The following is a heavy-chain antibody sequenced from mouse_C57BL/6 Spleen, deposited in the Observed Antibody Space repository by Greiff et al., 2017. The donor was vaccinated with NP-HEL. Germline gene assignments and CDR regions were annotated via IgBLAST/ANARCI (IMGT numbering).Heavy chain of an antibody. V-gene: IGHV3-6*01. Sequence: DVKLQESGPGLVKPSQSLSLTCSVTGYSITSGYYWNWIRQFPGNKLEWMGYISYDGSNNYNPSLKNRISITRDTSKNQFFLKLNSVTTEDTATYYCARDQDYYGSSWYFDVWGTGTTVTVSS. CDR2: ISYDGSN. CDR3: ARDQDYYGSSWYFDV. J-gene: IGHJ1*03. D-gene: IGHD1-1*01. CDR1: GYSITSGYY.